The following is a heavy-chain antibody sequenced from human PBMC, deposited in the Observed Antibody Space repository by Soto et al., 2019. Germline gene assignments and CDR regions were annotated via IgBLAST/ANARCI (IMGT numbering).Heavy chain of an antibody. J-gene: IGHJ4*02. CDR3: ARDRPPSSSSDY. D-gene: IGHD6-6*01. CDR2: ISSSSSYI. V-gene: IGHV3-21*01. Sequence: GGSLRLSCAASGFTFSSYSMNWVRQAPGKGLEWVSSISSSSSYIYYADSVKGRFTISRDNAKNSLYLQMDSLRAEDTAVYYCARDRPPSSSSDYWGQGTLVTVSS. CDR1: GFTFSSYS.